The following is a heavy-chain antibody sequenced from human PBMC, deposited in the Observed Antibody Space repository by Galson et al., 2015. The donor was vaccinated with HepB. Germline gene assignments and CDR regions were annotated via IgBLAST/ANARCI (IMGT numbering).Heavy chain of an antibody. V-gene: IGHV3-23*01. CDR2: ISGSGSRT. CDR3: AKHDLYGDSSRGGSFDY. D-gene: IGHD4-17*01. J-gene: IGHJ4*02. CDR1: GFRFTYYA. Sequence: SLRLSCAASGFRFTYYAMNWVRQAPGKGLEWVSDISGSGSRTSYADSVKGRFTISRDNSENKVFLQMDGLRVADTAVYYCAKHDLYGDSSRGGSFDYWGQGALVTVSS.